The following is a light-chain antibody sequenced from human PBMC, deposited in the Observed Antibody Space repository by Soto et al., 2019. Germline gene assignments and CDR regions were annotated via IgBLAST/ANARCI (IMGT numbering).Light chain of an antibody. CDR2: AAS. CDR1: QSIRSY. V-gene: IGKV1-39*01. Sequence: DIEMTQSPSSLSASVGDRVTITCRTSQSIRSYLNWFQQKPGKAPKLLIYAASSLQSGVPSRFSGSGSGTDFTLTISSLQPEDFATYYCQQRYSTALTCGGGTKVEIK. CDR3: QQRYSTALT. J-gene: IGKJ4*01.